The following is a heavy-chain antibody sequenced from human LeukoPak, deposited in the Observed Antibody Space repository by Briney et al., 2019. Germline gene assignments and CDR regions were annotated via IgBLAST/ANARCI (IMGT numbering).Heavy chain of an antibody. CDR1: GFTLSSYA. J-gene: IGHJ4*02. Sequence: GGSLRLSCAASGFTLSSYAMHWVRQAPGKGLEWVAIISYDGSKKYYADSVKGRFTISRDNSKNTLYLQMNSLRAEDTAVYYCAKYKALIVRTGYFDYWGQGTLVTVSS. D-gene: IGHD3-22*01. CDR3: AKYKALIVRTGYFDY. CDR2: ISYDGSKK. V-gene: IGHV3-30*04.